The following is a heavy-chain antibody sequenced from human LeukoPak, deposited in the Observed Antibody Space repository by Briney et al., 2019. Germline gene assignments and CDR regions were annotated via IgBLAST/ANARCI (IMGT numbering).Heavy chain of an antibody. CDR1: GFTFTSYW. D-gene: IGHD6-13*01. Sequence: GGSLRLSCAASGFTFTSYWKSWVRQAPGKGLEWVANIKQDGSDKYYVDSVKGRFTISRDNAKNSLYLQMNSLRAEDTAVYYCAREPGIAAAGGSPHNWFDPWGQGTLVTVSS. V-gene: IGHV3-7*01. CDR2: IKQDGSDK. CDR3: AREPGIAAAGGSPHNWFDP. J-gene: IGHJ5*02.